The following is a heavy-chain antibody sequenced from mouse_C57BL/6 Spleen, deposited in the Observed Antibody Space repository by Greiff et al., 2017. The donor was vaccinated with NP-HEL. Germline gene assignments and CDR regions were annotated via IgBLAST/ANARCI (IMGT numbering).Heavy chain of an antibody. CDR3: ATYGYDEDCFDY. J-gene: IGHJ2*01. CDR1: GYSITSGYY. V-gene: IGHV3-6*01. CDR2: ISYDGSN. D-gene: IGHD2-2*01. Sequence: EVKLVESGPGLVKPSQSLSLTCSVTGYSITSGYYWNWIRQFPGNKLEWMGYISYDGSNNYNPSLKNRISITRDTSKNQFFLKLNSVTTEDTATYYCATYGYDEDCFDYWGQGTTLTVSS.